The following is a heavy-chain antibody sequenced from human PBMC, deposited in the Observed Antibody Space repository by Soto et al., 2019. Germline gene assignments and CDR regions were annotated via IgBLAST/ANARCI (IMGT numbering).Heavy chain of an antibody. D-gene: IGHD4-4*01. V-gene: IGHV1-69*13. CDR1: GGTFSSYA. Sequence: SVKVSCKASGGTFSSYAISWVRQAPGQGLEWMGGIIPIFGTANYAQKFQGRVTITADESTSTAYMELSSLRSEDTAVYYCANDSNTPGWFDPWGHGTLVTVYS. J-gene: IGHJ5*02. CDR2: IIPIFGTA. CDR3: ANDSNTPGWFDP.